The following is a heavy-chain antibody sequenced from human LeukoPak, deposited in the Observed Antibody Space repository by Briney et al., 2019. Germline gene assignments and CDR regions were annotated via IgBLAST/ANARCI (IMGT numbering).Heavy chain of an antibody. V-gene: IGHV1-2*02. CDR1: GYTFTGYY. CDR3: ARELVEYYYDSSGYYLPHF. Sequence: GASVKVSCKASGYTFTGYYMHWVRQAPGQGLEWMGWINPNSGGTNYAQKFQGRVTMTRDTSISTAYMELSRLRSDDTAVYYCARELVEYYYDSSGYYLPHFWGQGTLVTVSS. CDR2: INPNSGGT. J-gene: IGHJ4*02. D-gene: IGHD3-22*01.